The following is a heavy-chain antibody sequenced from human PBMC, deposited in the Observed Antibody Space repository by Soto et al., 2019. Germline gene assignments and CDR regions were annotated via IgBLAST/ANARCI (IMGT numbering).Heavy chain of an antibody. V-gene: IGHV3-30-3*01. CDR1: GFTFSSYA. CDR3: ARDYYYASSGYYWDLGYYYYGMDV. CDR2: ISYDGSNK. Sequence: GGSLRLSCAASGFTFSSYAMHWVRQAPGKGLEWVAVISYDGSNKYYADSVKGRFTISRDNSKNTLYLQMNSLRAEDTAVYYRARDYYYASSGYYWDLGYYYYGMDVWGQGTTVTLSS. J-gene: IGHJ6*02. D-gene: IGHD3-22*01.